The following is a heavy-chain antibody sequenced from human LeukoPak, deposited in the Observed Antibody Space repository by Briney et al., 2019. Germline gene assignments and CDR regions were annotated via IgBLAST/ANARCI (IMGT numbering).Heavy chain of an antibody. D-gene: IGHD3-3*01. CDR3: ARVSRVKPTGYYDFWSGYAYYYYYYMDV. V-gene: IGHV3-7*01. J-gene: IGHJ6*03. CDR1: GFTFSSYW. CDR2: IKQDGSEK. Sequence: GGSLRLSCAASGFTFSSYWMSWVRQAPGKGLEWVANIKQDGSEKYYVDSVKGRFTISRDNAKNSLYLQMNSLRAEDTAVYYCARVSRVKPTGYYDFWSGYAYYYYYYMDVWGKGTTVTVSS.